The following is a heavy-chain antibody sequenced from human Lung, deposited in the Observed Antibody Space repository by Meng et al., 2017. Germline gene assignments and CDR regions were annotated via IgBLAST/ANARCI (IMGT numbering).Heavy chain of an antibody. CDR1: GGSISSSNW. V-gene: IGHV4-4*02. CDR3: VRGGQDQAYYDFWSGPFDP. J-gene: IGHJ5*02. Sequence: VQLQESGPGPVKPSGTLSLTCAVFGGSISSSNWWSWVRQSPRKGLEWIGEIYHSGRTNYNPSLESRVTISLDKSQNHFSLKVKSVTAADTAVYYCVRGGQDQAYYDFWSGPFDPWGQGTLVTVSS. D-gene: IGHD3-3*01. CDR2: IYHSGRT.